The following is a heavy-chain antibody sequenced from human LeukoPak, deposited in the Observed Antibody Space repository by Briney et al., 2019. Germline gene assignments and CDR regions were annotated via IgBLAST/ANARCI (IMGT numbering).Heavy chain of an antibody. CDR3: AKAGVRYSDSSALYAFDF. Sequence: SETLSLTCTVSGGSISSASYFWGWIRQPPGEGLEWIGTLYYSGSTYYSASLKSRVTMSGDTSRNRFSLRLSSVNAADTAVYYCAKAGVRYSDSSALYAFDFWGPGTMVTVSS. D-gene: IGHD3-22*01. J-gene: IGHJ3*01. CDR1: GGSISSASYF. V-gene: IGHV4-39*01. CDR2: LYYSGST.